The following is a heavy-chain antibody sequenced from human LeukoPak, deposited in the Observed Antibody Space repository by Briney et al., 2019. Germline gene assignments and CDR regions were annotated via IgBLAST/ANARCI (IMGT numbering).Heavy chain of an antibody. Sequence: EASVKVSCKASGGTFSSYAISWVRQAPGQGLEWMGGIIPIFGTANYAQKFQGRVTMTRDTSTSTVYMELSSLRSEDTAVYYCARDMVGYDSSGLDYWGQGTLVTVSS. CDR2: IIPIFGTA. J-gene: IGHJ4*02. V-gene: IGHV1-69*05. D-gene: IGHD3-22*01. CDR3: ARDMVGYDSSGLDY. CDR1: GGTFSSYA.